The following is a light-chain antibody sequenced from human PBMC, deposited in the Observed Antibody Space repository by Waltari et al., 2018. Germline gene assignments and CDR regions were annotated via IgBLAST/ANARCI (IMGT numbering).Light chain of an antibody. CDR3: QQYRNWPPLT. V-gene: IGKV3-15*01. CDR1: ESVRNN. CDR2: GAS. Sequence: EIVMTQSPVTLSVSPGESATLSCRASESVRNNLAWYQQRPGQAPRLLIYGASTRATGVPPRFSGTGSGTEFALTISSLQSEDFALYYCQQYRNWPPLTFGGGTKVEIK. J-gene: IGKJ4*01.